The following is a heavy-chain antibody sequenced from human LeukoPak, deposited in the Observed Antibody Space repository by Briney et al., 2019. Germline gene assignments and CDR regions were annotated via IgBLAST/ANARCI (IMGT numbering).Heavy chain of an antibody. CDR2: INPNSGGT. V-gene: IGHV1-2*02. J-gene: IGHJ4*02. CDR1: GNTFTGYY. D-gene: IGHD5-18*01. CDR3: ARGGYSYGYHY. Sequence: AASVKSSCKASGNTFTGYYMHWVRKAPGQGLEWMGWINPNSGGTNYAQKFQGRVTMTRDTSISTAYMELSRLRSDDTAVYYCARGGYSYGYHYWGQGTLVTVSS.